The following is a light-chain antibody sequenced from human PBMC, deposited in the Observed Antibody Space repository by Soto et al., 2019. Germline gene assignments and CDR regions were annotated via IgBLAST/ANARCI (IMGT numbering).Light chain of an antibody. Sequence: QSVLTQPASVSGSPGQSITISCTGTRDDIGDYSFVSWYQQHPGKVPKLLIYEVSDRPSGISSRFSGSKSGNTASLTISGLQAEDEAHYYCSSYTGTYTYVFGTGTKATVL. J-gene: IGLJ1*01. CDR2: EVS. CDR3: SSYTGTYTYV. V-gene: IGLV2-14*01. CDR1: RDDIGDYSF.